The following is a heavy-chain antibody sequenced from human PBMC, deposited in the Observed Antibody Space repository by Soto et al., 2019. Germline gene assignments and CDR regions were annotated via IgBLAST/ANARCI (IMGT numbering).Heavy chain of an antibody. Sequence: ASVKVSCKASGYTFTSHYMYWVRQAPGQGLEWMGLINPRAGSTSYAQNFQGRVTMTRDTSTSTVFMDLSSLRSEDTAIYYCATPSGYWGQGTLVTVSS. J-gene: IGHJ4*02. V-gene: IGHV1-46*01. CDR3: ATPSGY. CDR1: GYTFTSHY. D-gene: IGHD3-10*01. CDR2: INPRAGST.